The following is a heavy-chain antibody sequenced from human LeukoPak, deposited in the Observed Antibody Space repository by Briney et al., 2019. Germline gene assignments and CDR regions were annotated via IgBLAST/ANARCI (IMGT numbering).Heavy chain of an antibody. J-gene: IGHJ6*03. V-gene: IGHV3-30*02. D-gene: IGHD6-13*01. CDR1: GFTFSSYG. Sequence: PGGSLRLSCAASGFTFSSYGMHWVRQAPGKGLEWVAFIRYDGSNKYYADSVKGRFTISRDNSKNTLYLQMNSLRAEDTAVYYCAKWAAAGTYYYYYYMDVWGKGTTVTVSS. CDR3: AKWAAAGTYYYYYYMDV. CDR2: IRYDGSNK.